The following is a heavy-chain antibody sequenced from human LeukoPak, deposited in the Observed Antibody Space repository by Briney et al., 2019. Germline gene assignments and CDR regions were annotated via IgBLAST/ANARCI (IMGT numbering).Heavy chain of an antibody. V-gene: IGHV1-46*03. CDR2: INPSGGST. CDR3: ARAWWDIVVVPAAISFAY. J-gene: IGHJ4*02. Sequence: ASVKVSCKASGYTFTSYYMHWLRQAPGQGLEWMGIINPSGGSTSYAQKFQGRVTMTRDTSTSTVYMELSSLRSEDTAVYYCARAWWDIVVVPAAISFAYWGQATLVTVSS. CDR1: GYTFTSYY. D-gene: IGHD2-2*02.